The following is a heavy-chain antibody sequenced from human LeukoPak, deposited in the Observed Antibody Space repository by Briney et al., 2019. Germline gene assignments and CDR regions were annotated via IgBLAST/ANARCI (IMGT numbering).Heavy chain of an antibody. J-gene: IGHJ4*02. CDR2: INHSGST. V-gene: IGHV4-39*07. Sequence: PSETLSLTCTVSGGSISSSSYYWGWIRQPPGKGLEWIGEINHSGSTNYNPSLKSRVTISVDTSKNQFSLKLSSVTAADTAVYYCARVRNWNYARFSDYWGQGTLVTVSS. D-gene: IGHD1-7*01. CDR3: ARVRNWNYARFSDY. CDR1: GGSISSSSYY.